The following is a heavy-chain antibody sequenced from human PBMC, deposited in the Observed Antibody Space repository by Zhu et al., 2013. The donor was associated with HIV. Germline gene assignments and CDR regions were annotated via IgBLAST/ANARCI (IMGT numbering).Heavy chain of an antibody. J-gene: IGHJ6*02. V-gene: IGHV1-18*01. CDR1: GYTFTSYG. Sequence: QVQLVQPGTEVKKPGASVKVSCTASGYTFTSYGISWVRQAPGQGLEWMGWISGYNGDTNYAQKLQGRVIMTTDTSTNTAYMDLRSLRSDDTAMYYCARGRRGYSYDHYFYGMDVWGQGDHGHRLL. CDR3: ARGRRGYSYDHYFYGMDV. CDR2: ISGYNGDT. D-gene: IGHD5-18*01.